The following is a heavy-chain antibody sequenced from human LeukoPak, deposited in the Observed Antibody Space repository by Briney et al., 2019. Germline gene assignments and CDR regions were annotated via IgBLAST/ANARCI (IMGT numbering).Heavy chain of an antibody. V-gene: IGHV4-59*01. CDR2: FYYSGST. D-gene: IGHD1-26*01. J-gene: IGHJ6*02. CDR1: GGSITSYY. Sequence: SETLSLTCSVSGGSITSYYWFWIRQPPGKGLEWIGYFYYSGSTIYNPSLKSRVTISVDTSKNQCSLRVSSVTAADTAVYYCARHGLWGLRGKTYYGMDVWGQGTTVTVSS. CDR3: ARHGLWGLRGKTYYGMDV.